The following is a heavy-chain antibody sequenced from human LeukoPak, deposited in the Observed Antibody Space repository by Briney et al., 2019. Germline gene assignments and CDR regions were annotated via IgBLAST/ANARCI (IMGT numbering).Heavy chain of an antibody. CDR3: ARSSVGARRRIDY. V-gene: IGHV1-8*01. D-gene: IGHD1-26*01. Sequence: WAAVKVSCKASGYTFTSYDINWVRQATGQGLEWMGWMNPNSGNTGYAQKFQGRVTMTRSTSINTAYMELNSPTSEDTAVYYCARSSVGARRRIDYWGQGTLVTVSS. J-gene: IGHJ4*02. CDR1: GYTFTSYD. CDR2: MNPNSGNT.